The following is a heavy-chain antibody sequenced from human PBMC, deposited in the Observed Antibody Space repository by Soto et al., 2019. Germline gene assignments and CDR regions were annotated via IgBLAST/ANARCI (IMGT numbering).Heavy chain of an antibody. CDR2: IYYSGST. CDR3: ARGGLVVVITTSPVPFDY. V-gene: IGHV4-30-4*01. D-gene: IGHD3-22*01. J-gene: IGHJ4*02. Sequence: QVQLQESGPGLVKPSQTLSLTCTVSGGSISSGDYYWSWIRQPPGKGLEWIGYIYYSGSTYYNPSLKSRVTRSVDTSKNQFSLKLSAVTAADTAVYYCARGGLVVVITTSPVPFDYWGQGTLVTVSS. CDR1: GGSISSGDYY.